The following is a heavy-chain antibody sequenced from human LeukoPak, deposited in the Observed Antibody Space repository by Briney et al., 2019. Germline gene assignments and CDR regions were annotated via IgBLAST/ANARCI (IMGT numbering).Heavy chain of an antibody. CDR2: ISRSGSTI. CDR1: GFTFSSYE. CDR3: ARVRGGYSYGTGYYYMDV. D-gene: IGHD5-18*01. Sequence: AGGSLRLSCAASGFTFSSYEMNWVRQAPGKGLEWVSYISRSGSTIYYADSVKGRFTISRDNAKNSLYLQMNSLRAEDTAVYYCARVRGGYSYGTGYYYMDVWGKGTTVTVSS. J-gene: IGHJ6*03. V-gene: IGHV3-48*03.